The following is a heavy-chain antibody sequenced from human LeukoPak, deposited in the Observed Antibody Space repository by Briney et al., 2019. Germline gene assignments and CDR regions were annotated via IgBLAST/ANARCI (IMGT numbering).Heavy chain of an antibody. CDR2: ISWNSGSI. CDR1: GFSFMSFS. CDR3: AKDIYYYDSSGFDY. Sequence: PGGSLRLSCAASGFSFMSFSMNWVRQAPGKGLEWVSGISWNSGSIGYADSVKGRFTISRDNAKNSLYLQMNSLRAEDTALYYCAKDIYYYDSSGFDYWGQGTLVTVSS. D-gene: IGHD3-22*01. V-gene: IGHV3-9*01. J-gene: IGHJ4*02.